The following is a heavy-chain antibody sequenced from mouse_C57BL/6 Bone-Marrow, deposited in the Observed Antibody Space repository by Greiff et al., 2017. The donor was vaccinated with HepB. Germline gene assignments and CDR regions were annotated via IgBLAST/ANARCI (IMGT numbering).Heavy chain of an antibody. CDR2: ISNGGGST. J-gene: IGHJ3*01. Sequence: EVKVVESGGGLVQPGGSLKLSCAASGFTFSDYYMYWVRQTPEKRLEWVAYISNGGGSTYYPDTVKGRFTISRDNAKNTLYLQMSRLKSEDTAMYYCARHEVYYGSPRAYWGQGTLVTVSA. D-gene: IGHD1-1*01. V-gene: IGHV5-12*01. CDR3: ARHEVYYGSPRAY. CDR1: GFTFSDYY.